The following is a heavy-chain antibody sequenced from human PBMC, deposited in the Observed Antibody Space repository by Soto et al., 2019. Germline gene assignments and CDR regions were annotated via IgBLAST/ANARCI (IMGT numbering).Heavy chain of an antibody. D-gene: IGHD3-22*01. J-gene: IGHJ5*02. CDR3: ARQVEVYYYDSSAPLGNRNWFDP. V-gene: IGHV5-51*01. CDR2: IYPGDSDT. CDR1: GYSFTSYW. Sequence: GESLKISCKGSGYSFTSYWIGWVRQMPGKGLEWMGIIYPGDSDTRYSPSFQGQVTISADKSISTAYLQWSSLKASDTAMYYCARQVEVYYYDSSAPLGNRNWFDPWGQGTLVTVSS.